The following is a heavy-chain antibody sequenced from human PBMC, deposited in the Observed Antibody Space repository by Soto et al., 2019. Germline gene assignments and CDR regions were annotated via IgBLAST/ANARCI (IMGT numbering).Heavy chain of an antibody. J-gene: IGHJ5*02. V-gene: IGHV1-58*02. Sequence: SVKVSCKTSGFTFTDSAIQWVRQARGQRLEWIGWIIVGSGNAKIAQNLQRRVTITRDMSTSTAYMELSGLRSEDTDVYYCVRDAVVVVAATINWFDPWGQGTLVTVSS. CDR3: VRDAVVVVAATINWFDP. D-gene: IGHD2-15*01. CDR2: IIVGSGNA. CDR1: GFTFTDSA.